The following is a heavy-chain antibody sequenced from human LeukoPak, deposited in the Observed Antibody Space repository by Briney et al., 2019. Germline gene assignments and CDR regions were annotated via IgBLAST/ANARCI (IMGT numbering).Heavy chain of an antibody. D-gene: IGHD4-17*01. Sequence: GESLKISCKGSGYSFTSYWIGWVRQMPGKGLEXXXXXXXGDSDTRYSPSFQGQVTISADKSISTAYLQWSSLKASDTAMYYCARHQGRYGDYAEVWFDPWGQGTLVTVSS. V-gene: IGHV5-51*01. J-gene: IGHJ5*02. CDR2: XXXGDSDT. CDR1: GYSFTSYW. CDR3: ARHQGRYGDYAEVWFDP.